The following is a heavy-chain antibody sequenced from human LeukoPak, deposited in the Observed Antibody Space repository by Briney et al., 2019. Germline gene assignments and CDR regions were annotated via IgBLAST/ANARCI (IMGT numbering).Heavy chain of an antibody. J-gene: IGHJ4*02. CDR3: AKDMRGQGGNAFDY. Sequence: GRSLRLSCAASGFTFDDYAMHWVRQAPGKGLEWVSGISWNSGSIGYADSVKGRFTISRDNAKNSLYLQMNSLRAEDTALYCCAKDMRGQGGNAFDYWGQGTLVTVSS. D-gene: IGHD4-23*01. CDR2: ISWNSGSI. CDR1: GFTFDDYA. V-gene: IGHV3-9*01.